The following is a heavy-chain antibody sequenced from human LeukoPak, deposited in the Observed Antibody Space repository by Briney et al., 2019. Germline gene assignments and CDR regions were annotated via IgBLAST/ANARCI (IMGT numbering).Heavy chain of an antibody. CDR1: GYNFDRYG. J-gene: IGHJ3*02. CDR2: MNPDSGNT. CDR3: AIESAFDI. V-gene: IGHV1-8*01. Sequence: ASVKVSCKGSGYNFDRYGVNWVRQATGPGLEWMGWMNPDSGNTGYAQKFQGRVTMTRNTSISTAYMELSSLRSEDTAVYYCAIESAFDIWGQGTMVTVSS.